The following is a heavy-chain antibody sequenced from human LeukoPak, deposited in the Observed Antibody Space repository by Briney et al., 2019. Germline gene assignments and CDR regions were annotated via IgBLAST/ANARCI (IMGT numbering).Heavy chain of an antibody. D-gene: IGHD3-22*01. Sequence: GGSLRLSCAASGFTFSSYAMSWVRQAPGKGLEWVSGINYNGGSTFYGDSVKGRFTISRDNSRNTLYLQMNSLRAEDTAVYYCVKDYPFNPYYDSVFFDCWGQGTLVTVSS. CDR2: INYNGGST. J-gene: IGHJ4*02. CDR3: VKDYPFNPYYDSVFFDC. V-gene: IGHV3-23*01. CDR1: GFTFSSYA.